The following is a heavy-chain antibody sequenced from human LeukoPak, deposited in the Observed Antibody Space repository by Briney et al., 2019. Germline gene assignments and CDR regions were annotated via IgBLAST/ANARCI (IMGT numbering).Heavy chain of an antibody. CDR1: GYHFTSYW. V-gene: IGHV5-51*01. Sequence: GESLQISCKGSGYHFTSYWIGWVRPLPRKGLEWMGIIYPGDSDTRYSPSFQGQVTISADKSISTAYLQWSSLKASDTAMYYCARRSALVNPIDYWGQGTLVTVSS. CDR3: ARRSALVNPIDY. CDR2: IYPGDSDT. J-gene: IGHJ4*02.